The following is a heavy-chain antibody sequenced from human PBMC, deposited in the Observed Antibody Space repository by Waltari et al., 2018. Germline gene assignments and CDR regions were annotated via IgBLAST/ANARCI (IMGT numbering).Heavy chain of an antibody. CDR1: GGTFSSYA. Sequence: QVQLVQSGAEVKKPGSSVKVSCKASGGTFSSYAISWVQKAPGHGLEWMGGIIPILGIANYAQKFQGRVTITADESTSTAYMELSSLRSEDTAVYYCASGEGYCSGGSCYPYYFDYWGQGTLVTVSS. CDR2: IIPILGIA. D-gene: IGHD2-15*01. J-gene: IGHJ4*02. V-gene: IGHV1-69*04. CDR3: ASGEGYCSGGSCYPYYFDY.